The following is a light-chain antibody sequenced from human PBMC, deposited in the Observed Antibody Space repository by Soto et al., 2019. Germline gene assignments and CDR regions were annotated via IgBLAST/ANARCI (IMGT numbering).Light chain of an antibody. CDR2: GAS. V-gene: IGKV3-20*01. Sequence: EIVLTQSPGTLSLSPGERATLSCRASQSVTSSYLAWYQHKPGQAPRLLIYGASSRATDIPDRFSGSGSGADFTLTISRLEPEDFVVYYCQQYGRSPPMYTFGQGTKLEIK. CDR1: QSVTSSY. J-gene: IGKJ2*01. CDR3: QQYGRSPPMYT.